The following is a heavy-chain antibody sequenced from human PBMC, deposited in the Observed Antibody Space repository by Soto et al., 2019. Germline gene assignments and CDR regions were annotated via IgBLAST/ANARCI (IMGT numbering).Heavy chain of an antibody. J-gene: IGHJ4*02. CDR1: GFTFSSYW. CDR3: AREIAAALRSDFDY. CDR2: IKQDGSEK. D-gene: IGHD6-13*01. V-gene: IGHV3-7*05. Sequence: GGSLRLSCAASGFTFSSYWMSWVRQAPGKGLEWVANIKQDGSEKYYVDSVKGRFTISRDNAKNSLYLQMNSLRAEDTAVYYCAREIAAALRSDFDYWGQGTLVTVSS.